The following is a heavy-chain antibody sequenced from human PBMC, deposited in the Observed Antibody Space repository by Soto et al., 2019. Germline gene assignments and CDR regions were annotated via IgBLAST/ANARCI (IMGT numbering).Heavy chain of an antibody. CDR1: GGPFSSYG. Sequence: QVLLMQSGAEVKKPGSSVKVSCTSSGGPFSSYGISWVRQVPGQGLEWLGGIIPLFGTPSYARKFQDRLTISADESTTTAYMKLSSLTSEDTAMYFCARDGTIQMANFDFWGQGTLVTVSS. CDR3: ARDGTIQMANFDF. V-gene: IGHV1-69*01. D-gene: IGHD1-1*01. J-gene: IGHJ4*02. CDR2: IIPLFGTP.